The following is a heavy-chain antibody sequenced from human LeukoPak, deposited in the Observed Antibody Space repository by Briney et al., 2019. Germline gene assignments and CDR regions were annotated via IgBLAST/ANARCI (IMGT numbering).Heavy chain of an antibody. CDR2: ISGSSGII. J-gene: IGHJ4*02. D-gene: IGHD3-22*01. CDR1: GFTFNTYT. Sequence: GGSLRLSCAASGFTFNTYTMNWVRQAPGKGLEWVSYISGSSGIIDYADSVRGRFTISRDNAKNSLYLQMNSLRAEDTAVYYCAGDQYYYDSSGYYSSYYFDYWGQGTLVTVSS. V-gene: IGHV3-48*01. CDR3: AGDQYYYDSSGYYSSYYFDY.